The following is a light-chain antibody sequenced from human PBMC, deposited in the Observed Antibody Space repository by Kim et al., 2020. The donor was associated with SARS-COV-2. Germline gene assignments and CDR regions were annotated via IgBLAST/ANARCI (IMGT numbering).Light chain of an antibody. CDR1: KLGDKY. CDR2: QDS. Sequence: SYELTQPPSVTVSPGQTASITCYGDKLGDKYACWYQQKPGQSPVLVIYQDSKRPSGIPERFSGSNSGNTATLTISGTQAMDEADYYCQAWDSSWLFGGGTQLTVL. CDR3: QAWDSSWL. V-gene: IGLV3-1*01. J-gene: IGLJ3*02.